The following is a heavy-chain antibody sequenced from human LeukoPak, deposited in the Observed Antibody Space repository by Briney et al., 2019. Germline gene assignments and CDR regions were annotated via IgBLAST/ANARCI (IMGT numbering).Heavy chain of an antibody. V-gene: IGHV3-21*01. CDR1: GFTFSSYS. Sequence: GGSLRLSCAASGFTFSSYSMNWVRQAPGKGLEWVSSISSSSSYIYYADSVKGRFTISRDNAKNSLYLQMNSLRAEDTAVYYCASGYSYGLPLDAFDIWGQGTMVTVSS. D-gene: IGHD5-18*01. J-gene: IGHJ3*02. CDR3: ASGYSYGLPLDAFDI. CDR2: ISSSSSYI.